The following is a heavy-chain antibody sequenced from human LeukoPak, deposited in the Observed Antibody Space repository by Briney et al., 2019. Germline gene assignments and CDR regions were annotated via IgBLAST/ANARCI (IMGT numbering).Heavy chain of an antibody. CDR1: GFTFSSYS. J-gene: IGHJ5*02. CDR3: ARGLCSGGSCVYNNWFDP. V-gene: IGHV3-21*01. D-gene: IGHD2-15*01. CDR2: ISSSSSYI. Sequence: GGSLRLSCAASGFTFSSYSMNWVRQAPGKGLEWVSSISSSSSYIYYADSVKGRFTISRDNTKNSLYLQMNSLRAEDTAVYYCARGLCSGGSCVYNNWFDPWGQGTLVTVSS.